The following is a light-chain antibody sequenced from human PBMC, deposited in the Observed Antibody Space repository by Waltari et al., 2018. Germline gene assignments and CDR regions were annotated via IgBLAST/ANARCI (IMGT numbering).Light chain of an antibody. J-gene: IGKJ2*01. CDR3: QHYNGYPYT. CDR1: QSFGSR. V-gene: IGKV1-5*03. CDR2: ETS. Sequence: DIQMTQSPSTLSASVGDRVTITCRASQSFGSRLAWYQQKPGKAPRLLIYETSSLQGGVPSRFSGSGSGTEFTLTISSLQPDDFATYYCQHYNGYPYTFGQGTKLEIK.